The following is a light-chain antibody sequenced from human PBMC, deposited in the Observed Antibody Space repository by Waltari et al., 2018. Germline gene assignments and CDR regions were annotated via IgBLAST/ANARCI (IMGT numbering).Light chain of an antibody. CDR1: SSEFGGYNY. J-gene: IGLJ2*01. CDR2: DGT. CDR3: CSYAGKYTSV. V-gene: IGLV2-11*01. Sequence: QSALTQPRSVSGSPGQSVPPSSTRTSSEFGGYNYASWYQPPPGQVPQLLIFDGTNRPSGVPDRFSGSKAGNTASLTISGLQAGDEAVYFCCSYAGKYTSVFGAGTKVTVL.